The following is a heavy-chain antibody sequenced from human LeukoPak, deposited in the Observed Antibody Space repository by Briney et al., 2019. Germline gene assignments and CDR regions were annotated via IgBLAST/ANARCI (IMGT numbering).Heavy chain of an antibody. V-gene: IGHV1-8*03. CDR1: GYTFTSYD. CDR3: ARERSSLQAPNYMDV. CDR2: MNPNSGNT. D-gene: IGHD4-11*01. J-gene: IGHJ6*03. Sequence: PGASVKVSCKASGYTFTSYDINWVRQAPGQGLEWMGWMNPNSGNTGYAQKFQGRVTITRNTSISTAYMELSSLRSEDTAVYYCARERSSLQAPNYMDVWGKGTTVTVSS.